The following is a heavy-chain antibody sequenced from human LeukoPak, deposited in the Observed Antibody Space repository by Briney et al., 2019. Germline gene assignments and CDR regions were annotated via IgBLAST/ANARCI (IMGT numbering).Heavy chain of an antibody. J-gene: IGHJ4*02. V-gene: IGHV1-24*01. D-gene: IGHD3-3*01. Sequence: ASVKVSCKVSGYTLTELSMHWVRQAPGKGLEWMGGFDPEDGETIYAQKFQGRVTMTEDTSTDTAYMELSSLRSDDTAVYYCARSLLNRWLLFPYFDYWGQGTLVTVSS. CDR2: FDPEDGET. CDR1: GYTLTELS. CDR3: ARSLLNRWLLFPYFDY.